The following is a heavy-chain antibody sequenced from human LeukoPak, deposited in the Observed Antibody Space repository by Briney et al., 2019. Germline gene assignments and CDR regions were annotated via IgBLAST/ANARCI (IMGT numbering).Heavy chain of an antibody. Sequence: SETLSLTCTVSGGSISSYYWSWIRQPPGKGLEWIGYIYYSGSTNYNPSLKSRVTISVDTSKNQFSLKLSSVTAADTAVYYCAREFSGSYGHFDYWGQGTLVTVSS. D-gene: IGHD2-2*01. CDR3: AREFSGSYGHFDY. J-gene: IGHJ4*02. CDR2: IYYSGST. V-gene: IGHV4-59*01. CDR1: GGSISSYY.